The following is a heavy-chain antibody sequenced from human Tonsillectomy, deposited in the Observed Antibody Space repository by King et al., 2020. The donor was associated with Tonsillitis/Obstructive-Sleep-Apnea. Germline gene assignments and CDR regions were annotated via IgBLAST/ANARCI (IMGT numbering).Heavy chain of an antibody. V-gene: IGHV3-30*04. CDR1: GFTFSDYA. D-gene: IGHD6-19*01. J-gene: IGHJ5*01. CDR2: ISYDGSNK. CDR3: ARDPEVKQWLLPWFDS. Sequence: VQLVESGGGVVQPGRFLRLSCAASGFTFSDYAMHWVRQAPGKGLEWVAVISYDGSNKYYADSVKGRFTISRDNSKNTLYLQIKSLKFEDTAVYYCARDPEVKQWLLPWFDSWGQGNLVSVSS.